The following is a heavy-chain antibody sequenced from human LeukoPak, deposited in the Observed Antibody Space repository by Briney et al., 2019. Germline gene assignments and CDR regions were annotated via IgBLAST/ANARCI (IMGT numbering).Heavy chain of an antibody. Sequence: GGSLRLSCVVPGFTFSDYAMSWVRQAPGKGLEWVSAISGGGTPTFYADSVKGRFITSRDNSKNTLYLQMNSLRVEDTAVYYCARDLDDYNDFPPIFQYWGQGTQVIVSS. J-gene: IGHJ1*01. CDR2: ISGGGTPT. V-gene: IGHV3-23*01. CDR3: ARDLDDYNDFPPIFQY. D-gene: IGHD5-24*01. CDR1: GFTFSDYA.